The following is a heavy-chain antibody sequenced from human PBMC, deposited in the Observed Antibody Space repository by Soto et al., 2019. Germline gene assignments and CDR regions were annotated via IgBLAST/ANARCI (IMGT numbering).Heavy chain of an antibody. CDR1: GFTFSSYS. Sequence: GGSLRLSCAASGFTFSSYSMNWVRQAPGKGLEWVSSISSSSSYIYYADSVKGRFTISRDNAKNSLYLQMNSLRAEDTAVYYCARDPTFRYFDWYGAPFDPWGQGSLVT. CDR3: ARDPTFRYFDWYGAPFDP. D-gene: IGHD3-9*01. V-gene: IGHV3-21*01. J-gene: IGHJ5*01. CDR2: ISSSSSYI.